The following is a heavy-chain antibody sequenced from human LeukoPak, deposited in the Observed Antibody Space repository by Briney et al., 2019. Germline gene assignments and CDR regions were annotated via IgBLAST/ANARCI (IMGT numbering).Heavy chain of an antibody. CDR2: IYSGGGT. CDR1: GFTVSNTY. CDR3: ARDNYDSSGFT. D-gene: IGHD3-22*01. V-gene: IGHV3-53*01. Sequence: GGSLRLSCAASGFTVSNTYMSWVRQAPGKGLEWVSIIYSGGGTRYADFVKGRFTISRDNSRNTLYLQMNSLRAEDTALYYCARDNYDSSGFTWGQGTLVTVSS. J-gene: IGHJ4*02.